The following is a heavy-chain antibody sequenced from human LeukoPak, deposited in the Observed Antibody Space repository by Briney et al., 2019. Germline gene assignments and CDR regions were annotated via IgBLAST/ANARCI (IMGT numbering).Heavy chain of an antibody. V-gene: IGHV4-39*01. Sequence: SETLSLTCTVSGGSISSSSYYWGWIRQPPGRGLEWIGSIYYSGSTFYNPSLKSRVTISVDTSKNQFSLKLSSVTAADTAVYYCARHQSYYYYMDVCGKGTTVTVSS. CDR1: GGSISSSSYY. CDR3: ARHQSYYYYMDV. CDR2: IYYSGST. J-gene: IGHJ6*03.